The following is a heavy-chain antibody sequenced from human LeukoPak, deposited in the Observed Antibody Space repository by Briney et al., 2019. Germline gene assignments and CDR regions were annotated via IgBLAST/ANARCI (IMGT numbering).Heavy chain of an antibody. J-gene: IGHJ4*02. CDR1: GGSITSSTYY. Sequence: SETLSLTCSVSGGSITSSTYYWTWIRQPPGKGLEWIANIDYRGNTYYNTSLKSRVTISVDTSRNQFSLKLSSVTAADTAVYYCAIPGGSVSRENGFDYWGQGILVTVSS. CDR2: IDYRGNT. V-gene: IGHV4-39*01. D-gene: IGHD6-25*01. CDR3: AIPGGSVSRENGFDY.